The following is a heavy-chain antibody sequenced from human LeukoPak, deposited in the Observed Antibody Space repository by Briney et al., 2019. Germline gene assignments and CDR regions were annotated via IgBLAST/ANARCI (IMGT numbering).Heavy chain of an antibody. Sequence: SETLSLTCTVSGGSISSYYWSWIRQPPGKGLEWIGSIYYSGSTYYNPSLKSRVTISVDTSKNQFSLKLSSVTAADTAVYYCARENYYDSSGYYRQNLFDYWGQGTLVAVSS. CDR3: ARENYYDSSGYYRQNLFDY. V-gene: IGHV4-59*12. CDR1: GGSISSYY. J-gene: IGHJ4*02. D-gene: IGHD3-22*01. CDR2: IYYSGST.